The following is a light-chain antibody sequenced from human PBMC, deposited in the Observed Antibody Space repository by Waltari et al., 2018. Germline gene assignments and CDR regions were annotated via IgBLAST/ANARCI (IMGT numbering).Light chain of an antibody. V-gene: IGLV2-8*01. CDR3: SAYAHNNHFV. CDR2: EVT. Sequence: QSVLTQPPSATGSPGQSVTISCTGTNSDVGAYNYVSWYQPPPGQVPKLCIYEVTKRPSGVPDRLSGSKSGNTASLTVAGLQADDEADYYCSAYAHNNHFVFGTGTKVTVL. J-gene: IGLJ1*01. CDR1: NSDVGAYNY.